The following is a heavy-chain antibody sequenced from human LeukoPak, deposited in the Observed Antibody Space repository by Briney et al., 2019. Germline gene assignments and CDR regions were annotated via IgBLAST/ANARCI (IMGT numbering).Heavy chain of an antibody. CDR1: GFTFSSYA. V-gene: IGHV3-30-3*01. D-gene: IGHD3-3*01. J-gene: IGHJ5*02. Sequence: GGSLRLSCAASGFTFSSYAMHWVRQAPGKGLEWVAVISYDGSNKYYADSVKGRFTISRDNAKNSLYLQMNSLRAEDTAVYYCARDEAVESTNYDFWSGPPLGWFDPWGQGTLVTVSS. CDR3: ARDEAVESTNYDFWSGPPLGWFDP. CDR2: ISYDGSNK.